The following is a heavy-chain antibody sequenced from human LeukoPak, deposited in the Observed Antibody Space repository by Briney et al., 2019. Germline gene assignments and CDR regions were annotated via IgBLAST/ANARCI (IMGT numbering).Heavy chain of an antibody. Sequence: GGSLRLSCAASGFTFSSYAMSWVRQAPGKGLEWVSAISGSGGSTYYADSVKGRFTISRDNSKNTLYLQMNSLKTEDTAVYYCTTYCSSTSCPSPIFDYWGQGTLVTVSS. V-gene: IGHV3-23*01. J-gene: IGHJ4*02. CDR3: TTYCSSTSCPSPIFDY. D-gene: IGHD2-2*01. CDR1: GFTFSSYA. CDR2: ISGSGGST.